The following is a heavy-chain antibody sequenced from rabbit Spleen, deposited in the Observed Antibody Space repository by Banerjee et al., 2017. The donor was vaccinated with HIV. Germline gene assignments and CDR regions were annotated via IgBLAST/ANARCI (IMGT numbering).Heavy chain of an antibody. CDR2: IESDNSGFT. Sequence: VEAGGGLVQPGASPALTCIASGVSFSGSSYMGWVRQAPGKGLEWIACIESDNSGFTYFASWAKGRFTISKTSSTTVTLHMTSLTAADTATYFCARDTSSSFSSYGMDLWGPGTLVTVS. CDR1: GVSFSGSSY. CDR3: ARDTSSSFSSYGMDL. J-gene: IGHJ6*01. V-gene: IGHV1S40*01. D-gene: IGHD1-1*01.